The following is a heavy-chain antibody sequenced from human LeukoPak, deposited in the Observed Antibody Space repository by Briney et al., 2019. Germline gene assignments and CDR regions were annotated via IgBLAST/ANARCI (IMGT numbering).Heavy chain of an antibody. CDR1: GYSFTGYY. V-gene: IGHV1-2*02. J-gene: IGHJ3*02. CDR2: INPNSGGT. Sequence: ASVKVSCKASGYSFTGYYMHWVRQAPGQGLEWMGWINPNSGGTNYAQKFQGRVTMTRDTSISTAYMELSRLRSDDTAVYYCARELASSTSFGNAFDIWGQGTMVTVSS. CDR3: ARELASSTSFGNAFDI. D-gene: IGHD2-2*01.